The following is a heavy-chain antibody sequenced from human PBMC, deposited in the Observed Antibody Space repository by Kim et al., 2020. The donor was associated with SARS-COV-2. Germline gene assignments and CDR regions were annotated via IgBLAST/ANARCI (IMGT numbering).Heavy chain of an antibody. CDR3: ARGRVGVVPSPVLGLAPFWKSHYMDV. J-gene: IGHJ6*03. CDR1: GESFSGFS. V-gene: IGHV4-34*01. CDR2: INQSGST. Sequence: SESLSLTCAVFGESFSGFSWTRIRQSPGKGLEWIGEINQSGSTNYNPSLKSRVTISLDTSKNQFFLKVTSVTAADTAIYYCARGRVGVVPSPVLGLAPFWKSHYMDVWGEGATLTVS. D-gene: IGHD3-3*01.